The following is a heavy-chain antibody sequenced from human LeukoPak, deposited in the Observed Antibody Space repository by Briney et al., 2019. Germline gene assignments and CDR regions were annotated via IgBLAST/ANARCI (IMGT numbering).Heavy chain of an antibody. CDR1: GGSISSSSYY. CDR2: INHSGST. Sequence: SETLSLTCTVSGGSISSSSYYWGWIRQPPGKGLEWIGEINHSGSTNYNPSLKSRVTISVDTSKNQFSLKLSSVTAADTAVYYCARDRKRITIFGVVTPFDYWGQGTLVTVSS. V-gene: IGHV4-39*07. J-gene: IGHJ4*02. D-gene: IGHD3-3*01. CDR3: ARDRKRITIFGVVTPFDY.